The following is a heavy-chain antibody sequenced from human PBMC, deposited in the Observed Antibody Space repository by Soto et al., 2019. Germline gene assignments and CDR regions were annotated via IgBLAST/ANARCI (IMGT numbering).Heavy chain of an antibody. CDR3: SRGGGGGVFDH. CDR2: IYTSGYT. Sequence: SETLSLTCTVSGGSISNYYWSWIRQPAGKGLEWIGRIYTSGYTDYGDSVKGRFTISRDNAKNSLFLQVNTLRDEDTAVYYCSRGGGGGVFDHWGQGTLVTVSS. CDR1: GGSISNYY. V-gene: IGHV4-4*07. D-gene: IGHD2-21*01. J-gene: IGHJ4*02.